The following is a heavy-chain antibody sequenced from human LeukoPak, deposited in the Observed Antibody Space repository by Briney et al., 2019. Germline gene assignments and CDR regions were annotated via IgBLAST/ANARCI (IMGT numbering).Heavy chain of an antibody. CDR3: ARGWLAETTVVTPYNY. V-gene: IGHV1-69*01. J-gene: IGHJ4*02. D-gene: IGHD4-23*01. CDR2: IIPIFGKA. CDR1: GGSFSSYA. Sequence: SVKVSCKASGGSFSSYAINWVRQAPGQGLEWMGGIIPIFGKANYAQKFQDRVAITAVESMSTVYMELSSLRSEDTAVYYCARGWLAETTVVTPYNYWGQGALVTVSS.